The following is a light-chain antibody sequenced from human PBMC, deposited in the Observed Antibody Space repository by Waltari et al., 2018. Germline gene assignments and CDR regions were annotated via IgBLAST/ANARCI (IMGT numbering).Light chain of an antibody. Sequence: QSALTQPASVSGSPGQSITISCTGTSSDVGGYNYVSWYQQHPGKAPKLMIYDVSNRLSGVSNRFSGSKSGNTASLTISGLQAEDEADYHCSSYTSSSTLVFGGGTKLTVL. CDR3: SSYTSSSTLV. J-gene: IGLJ3*02. V-gene: IGLV2-14*03. CDR2: DVS. CDR1: SSDVGGYNY.